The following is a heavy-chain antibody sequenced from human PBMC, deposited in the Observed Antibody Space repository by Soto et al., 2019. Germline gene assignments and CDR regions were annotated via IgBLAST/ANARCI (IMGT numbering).Heavy chain of an antibody. J-gene: IGHJ3*02. D-gene: IGHD2-21*01. Sequence: EVQLVESGGGLVKPGGSLRLSCAASGSTFSDAWMSWVRQAPGKGLQWVGRTKSKTDGGTTDYAAPAKGRFSISRDDSENTLYLEVTSLKTEDTAVDYCTREGGGCSGGAFEIWGQGTMVTVSS. CDR1: GSTFSDAW. CDR3: TREGGGCSGGAFEI. V-gene: IGHV3-15*01. CDR2: TKSKTDGGTT.